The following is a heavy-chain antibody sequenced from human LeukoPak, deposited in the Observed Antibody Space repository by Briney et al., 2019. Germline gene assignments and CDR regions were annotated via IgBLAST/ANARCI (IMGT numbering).Heavy chain of an antibody. D-gene: IGHD3-10*01. CDR1: GFTFSKNS. V-gene: IGHV3-33*01. J-gene: IGHJ6*02. CDR3: ARDRGYGSGAMDV. CDR2: IYYDGSNK. Sequence: PGGSLRLSCAASGFTFSKNSMHWVRQAPGKGLEWVAVIYYDGSNKFSTDSVKGRFTISRDNSKNALYLQMDSLRVEDTAVYYCARDRGYGSGAMDVWGQGTTVTVSS.